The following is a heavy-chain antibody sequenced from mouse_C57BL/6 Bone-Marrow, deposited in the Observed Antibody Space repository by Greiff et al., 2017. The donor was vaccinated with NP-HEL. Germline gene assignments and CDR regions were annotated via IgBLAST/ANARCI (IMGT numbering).Heavy chain of an antibody. D-gene: IGHD2-4*01. CDR1: GFSLTRYG. CDR3: ARKLYDYDVAWFAY. CDR2: IWSGGST. V-gene: IGHV2-2*01. J-gene: IGHJ3*01. Sequence: VKLQESGPGLVQPSQSLSITCTVSGFSLTRYGVHWVRPSPGKGLEWLGVIWSGGSTDYHASFISRLSIRTDNSQSQVFVKMNSLQADDTAIYYCARKLYDYDVAWFAYWGQGTPVTVSA.